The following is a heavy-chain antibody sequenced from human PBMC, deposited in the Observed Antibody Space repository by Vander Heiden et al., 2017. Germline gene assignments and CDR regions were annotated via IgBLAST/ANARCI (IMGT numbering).Heavy chain of an antibody. CDR3: ARERDGYLDY. CDR1: GFTVSSTY. Sequence: EVQPVASGGALIQLGGSLRLSCAASGFTVSSTYMRWVRQAPGKGLEWVSVIYSGGSTYYADSVKGRFTISRDNSKNTLYLQMNSLRAEDTAVYYCARERDGYLDYWGQGTLVTVSS. J-gene: IGHJ4*02. V-gene: IGHV3-53*01. CDR2: IYSGGST.